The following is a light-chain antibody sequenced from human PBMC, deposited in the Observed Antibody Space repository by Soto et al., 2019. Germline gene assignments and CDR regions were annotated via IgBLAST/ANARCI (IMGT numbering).Light chain of an antibody. CDR2: KAS. CDR1: QTIDSW. CDR3: QHYNSYSEA. Sequence: DIQLTQSPSTLSASVGERVTLTCRASQTIDSWLAWYQQRPGKPPKLLIYKASTLKSGVPSRFSGSGSGTEFTLTISSLQPDDFATYYCQHYNSYSEAFGQGTKV. V-gene: IGKV1-5*03. J-gene: IGKJ1*01.